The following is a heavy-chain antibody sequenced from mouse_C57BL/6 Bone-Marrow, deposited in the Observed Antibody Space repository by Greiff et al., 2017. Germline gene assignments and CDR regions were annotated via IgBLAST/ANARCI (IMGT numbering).Heavy chain of an antibody. CDR1: GYTFTSYW. D-gene: IGHD2-3*01. Sequence: QVQLQQPGAELVKPGASVKLSCKASGYTFTSYWMQWVKQRPGQGLEWIGEIDPSDSYTNYNQKFKGKATLTVDTSSSTAYMQLSSLTAEDSAVYCYASGYYGIAMDYWSQGTSVTVSS. CDR2: IDPSDSYT. CDR3: ASGYYGIAMDY. J-gene: IGHJ4*01. V-gene: IGHV1-50*01.